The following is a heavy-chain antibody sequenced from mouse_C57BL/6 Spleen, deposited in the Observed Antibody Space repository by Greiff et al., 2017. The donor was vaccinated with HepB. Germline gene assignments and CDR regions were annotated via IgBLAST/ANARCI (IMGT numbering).Heavy chain of an antibody. CDR2: IYPSDSET. CDR3: AQVGVTGHWYFDV. CDR1: GYTFTSYW. V-gene: IGHV1-61*01. Sequence: QVQLQQPGAELVRPGSSVKLSCKASGYTFTSYWMDWVKQRPGQGLEWIGNIYPSDSETHYNQKFKDKATLTVDKSSSTAYMQLSSLTSEDSAVYYCAQVGVTGHWYFDVWGTGTTVTVSS. D-gene: IGHD1-1*02. J-gene: IGHJ1*03.